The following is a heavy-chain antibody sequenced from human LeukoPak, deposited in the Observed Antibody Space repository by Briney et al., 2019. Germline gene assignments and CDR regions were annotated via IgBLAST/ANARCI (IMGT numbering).Heavy chain of an antibody. J-gene: IGHJ4*02. Sequence: GGSLRLSCAASGFTFSSYWMSWVRQAPGKGLEWVANIKQDGSEKYYVDSVKGRFTISRDNAKNSLYLQMDSLRDEDTAVYYCARDGSGSVSFDYWGQGTLVTVSS. D-gene: IGHD3-22*01. CDR2: IKQDGSEK. CDR3: ARDGSGSVSFDY. CDR1: GFTFSSYW. V-gene: IGHV3-7*03.